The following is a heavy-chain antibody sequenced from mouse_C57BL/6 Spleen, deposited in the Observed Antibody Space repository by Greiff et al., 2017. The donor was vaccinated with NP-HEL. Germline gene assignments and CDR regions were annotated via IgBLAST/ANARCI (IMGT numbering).Heavy chain of an antibody. V-gene: IGHV2-5*01. J-gene: IGHJ4*01. CDR2: IWRGGST. D-gene: IGHD2-3*01. Sequence: QVQLKESGPGLVQPSQSLSITCTVSGFSLTSYGVHWVRQSPGKGLEWLGVIWRGGSTDYNAAFMSRLSITKDNSKSQVFFKMNSLQADDTAIYYCAEGYDGPYYAMDYWGQGTSVTVSS. CDR1: GFSLTSYG. CDR3: AEGYDGPYYAMDY.